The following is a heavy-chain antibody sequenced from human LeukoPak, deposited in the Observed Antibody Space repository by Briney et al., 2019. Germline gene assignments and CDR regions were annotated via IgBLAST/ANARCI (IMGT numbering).Heavy chain of an antibody. V-gene: IGHV1-69*04. CDR2: IIPILGIA. Sequence: ASVKVSCKASGGTFSSYAISWVRQAPGQGLEWMGRIIPILGIANYAQKFQGRVTITADKSTSTAYMELSSLRSEDTAVYYCAIRDGYNSWAEKRDASDIWGQGTMVTVSS. CDR3: AIRDGYNSWAEKRDASDI. J-gene: IGHJ3*02. D-gene: IGHD5-24*01. CDR1: GGTFSSYA.